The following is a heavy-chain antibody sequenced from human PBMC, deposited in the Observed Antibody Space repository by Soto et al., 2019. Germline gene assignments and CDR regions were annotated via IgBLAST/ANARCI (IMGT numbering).Heavy chain of an antibody. CDR2: IFSNDEK. CDR3: ARIKSDCSGGSCYPGWFDP. Sequence: QVTLKESGPVLVKPTETLTLTCTVSGFSLSNARMGVSWIRQPPGKALEWLAHIFSNDEKSYSTSLKSRLTISKDTSKSQVVLTMTNMDPVDTATYYCARIKSDCSGGSCYPGWFDPWGQGTPVTVSS. D-gene: IGHD2-15*01. V-gene: IGHV2-26*01. J-gene: IGHJ5*02. CDR1: GFSLSNARMG.